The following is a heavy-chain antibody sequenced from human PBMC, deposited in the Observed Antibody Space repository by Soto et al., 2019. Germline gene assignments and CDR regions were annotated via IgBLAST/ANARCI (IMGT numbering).Heavy chain of an antibody. D-gene: IGHD3-10*01. CDR2: INAGNGNT. V-gene: IGHV1-3*01. J-gene: IGHJ6*02. CDR3: AREGYYSGSGTYSPPRYYGMDA. CDR1: GYTFTSYA. Sequence: ASVKVSCKASGYTFTSYAMHGVRQAPGQRLEWMGWINAGNGNTKYSQKFQGRVTMTTDTSTRTAYMELKSLRSDDTAVYFCAREGYYSGSGTYSPPRYYGMDAWGQGTTVTVSS.